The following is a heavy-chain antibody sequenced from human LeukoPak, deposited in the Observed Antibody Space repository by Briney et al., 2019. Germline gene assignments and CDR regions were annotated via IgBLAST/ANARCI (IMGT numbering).Heavy chain of an antibody. Sequence: SETLSLTCAVYGGSFSGYYWSWIRQPPGRGLEWIGEINRSGNINYNPSLKSRVTISGDTSKNQFSLKLSSVTAADTAVYYCARHGYYYYGMDVWGKGTTVTVSS. CDR2: INRSGNI. V-gene: IGHV4-34*01. J-gene: IGHJ6*04. CDR1: GGSFSGYY. CDR3: ARHGYYYYGMDV.